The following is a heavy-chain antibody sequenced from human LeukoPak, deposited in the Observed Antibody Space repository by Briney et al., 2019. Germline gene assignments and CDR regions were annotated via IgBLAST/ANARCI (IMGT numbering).Heavy chain of an antibody. CDR2: ISYTGTYI. CDR3: VRDRGTYRPIDY. J-gene: IGHJ4*02. Sequence: GGSLRLSCAASAFSLSAYNMNWVRQAPGKGLEWVSSISYTGTYIYYADSVKGRFTISRDNAQNSLYLQMNSLKAEDTAIYYCVRDRGTYRPIDYWGQGTLVTVSS. CDR1: AFSLSAYN. D-gene: IGHD1-26*01. V-gene: IGHV3-21*04.